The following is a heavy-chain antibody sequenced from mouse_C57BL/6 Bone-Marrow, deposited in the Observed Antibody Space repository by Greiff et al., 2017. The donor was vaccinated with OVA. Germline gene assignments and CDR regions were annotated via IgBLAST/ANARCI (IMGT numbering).Heavy chain of an antibody. CDR2: ISGGGGNT. CDR1: GFTFSSYT. V-gene: IGHV5-9*01. J-gene: IGHJ4*01. CDR3: ARKGEMPSYAMDY. D-gene: IGHD2-10*02. Sequence: DVMLVESGGGLVKPGGSLKLSCAASGFTFSSYTMSWVRQTPEKRLEWVATISGGGGNTYYPDSVKGRFTISRDNAKNTLYLQMSSLRSEDTALYYCARKGEMPSYAMDYWGQGTSVTVSS.